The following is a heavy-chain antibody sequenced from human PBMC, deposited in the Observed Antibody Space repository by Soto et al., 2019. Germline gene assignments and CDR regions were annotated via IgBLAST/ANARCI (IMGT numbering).Heavy chain of an antibody. J-gene: IGHJ4*02. CDR2: IYYSGSA. CDR3: ARAGAATLSDF. D-gene: IGHD2-15*01. CDR1: GGSISNYY. V-gene: IGHV4-59*01. Sequence: SVTLSLTCTVSGGSISNYYWSWIRQPPGKGLEWIGYIYYSGSANYNPSLKSRVTISVDTSKNQFSLKLSSVTAADTAVYYCARAGAATLSDFWGQGTLVTVSS.